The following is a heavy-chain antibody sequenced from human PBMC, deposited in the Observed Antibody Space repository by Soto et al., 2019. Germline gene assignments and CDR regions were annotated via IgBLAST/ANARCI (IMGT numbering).Heavy chain of an antibody. D-gene: IGHD6-13*01. V-gene: IGHV4-34*01. J-gene: IGHJ6*02. Sequence: KPSETLSLTCAVYGGSFSGYYWSWIRQPPGKGLEWIGEINHSGSTNYNPSLKSRVTISVDTSKNQFSLKLSSVTAADTAVYYCARLNRQQLVPRYYYYGMDVWGQGTTVTVSS. CDR3: ARLNRQQLVPRYYYYGMDV. CDR1: GGSFSGYY. CDR2: INHSGST.